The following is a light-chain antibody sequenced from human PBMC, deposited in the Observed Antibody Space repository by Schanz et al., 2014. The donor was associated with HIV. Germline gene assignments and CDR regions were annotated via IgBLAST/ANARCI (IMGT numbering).Light chain of an antibody. CDR1: SGDVGTYDF. V-gene: IGLV2-23*02. J-gene: IGLJ3*02. Sequence: QSALTQPASVSGSPGQSITISCTGGSGDVGTYDFVSWYQQHPGKAPKVMIYDVSKRPSGVSNRFSGSKSGNTASLTISGLQAEDEAEYYCCSYAGSSTLVFGGGTKLTVL. CDR3: CSYAGSSTLV. CDR2: DVS.